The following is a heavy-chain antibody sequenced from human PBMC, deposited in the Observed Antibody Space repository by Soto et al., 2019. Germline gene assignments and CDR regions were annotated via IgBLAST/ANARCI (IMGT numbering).Heavy chain of an antibody. Sequence: EVQLLESGGGLVQPGGSLRLSCAASGFPFSTSGMLWVRQPPGEGLEWVSAIGPNPRNTNYRDSVKGRFTISRDNSRNTIFLQMSPLRAEDTALYYCATARHCSSDACPAAEWGQGTLITVSS. CDR1: GFPFSTSG. D-gene: IGHD2-2*01. V-gene: IGHV3-23*05. J-gene: IGHJ4*02. CDR2: IGPNPRNT. CDR3: ATARHCSSDACPAAE.